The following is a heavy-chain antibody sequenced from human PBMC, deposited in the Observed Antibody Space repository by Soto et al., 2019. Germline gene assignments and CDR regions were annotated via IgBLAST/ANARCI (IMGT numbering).Heavy chain of an antibody. V-gene: IGHV4-59*08. CDR1: GGSIINYY. D-gene: IGHD4-4*01. CDR3: ARYGADSRWFAP. J-gene: IGHJ5*02. Sequence: SETLSLTCTVSGGSIINYYWSWIRQPPGKGLEWIGYIYYSGTTYYNPSLRSRVSILVDTSRNQFSLKLSSLIAADTAVYYCARYGADSRWFAPGGQGTLVTVSS. CDR2: IYYSGTT.